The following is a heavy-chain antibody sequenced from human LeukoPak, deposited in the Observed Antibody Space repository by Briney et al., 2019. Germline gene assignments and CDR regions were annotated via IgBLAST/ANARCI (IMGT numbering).Heavy chain of an antibody. CDR1: GYTFTSYG. V-gene: IGHV1-18*01. J-gene: IGHJ3*02. CDR3: ARDDPYSGSYYAFDI. Sequence: RGASVKVSCKASGYTFTSYGISWVRQAPGQGLEWMGWISGYNGNTNYAQKLQGRVTMTTDTSTSTAYMELRSLRSDDTAVYYCARDDPYSGSYYAFDIWGQGTMVTVSS. D-gene: IGHD1-26*01. CDR2: ISGYNGNT.